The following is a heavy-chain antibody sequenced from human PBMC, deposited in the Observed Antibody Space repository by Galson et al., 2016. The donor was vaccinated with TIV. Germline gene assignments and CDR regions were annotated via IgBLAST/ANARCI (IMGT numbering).Heavy chain of an antibody. CDR2: IGTTADT. CDR3: TRFRSHCGADCHFDV. V-gene: IGHV3-13*01. CDR1: GFTFSIYD. Sequence: SLRLSCAASGFTFSIYDMHWVRQAAGKGLEWVSTIGTTADTYYTDSVKGRFTISREDAKHSLYLQMNSLRAEDTAIYYCTRFRSHCGADCHFDVWGQGTMVTVSS. D-gene: IGHD2-21*01. J-gene: IGHJ3*01.